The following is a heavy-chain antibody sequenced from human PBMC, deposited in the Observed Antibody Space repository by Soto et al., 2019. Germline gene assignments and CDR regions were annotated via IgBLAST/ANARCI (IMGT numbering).Heavy chain of an antibody. CDR2: INSNGSST. Sequence: GGSLRLSCAASGFTFSSYWMHWVRQAPGKGLVWVSRINSNGSSTSYADSVKGRFTIPRDNAKNTLYLQMNSLRAEDTAVYYCASLLLWFGKNGMDVWGQGTTVTVSS. CDR3: ASLLLWFGKNGMDV. V-gene: IGHV3-74*01. J-gene: IGHJ6*02. CDR1: GFTFSSYW. D-gene: IGHD3-10*01.